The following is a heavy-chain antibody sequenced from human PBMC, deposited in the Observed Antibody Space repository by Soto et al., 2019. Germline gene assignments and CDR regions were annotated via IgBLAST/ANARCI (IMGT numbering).Heavy chain of an antibody. D-gene: IGHD4-17*01. J-gene: IGHJ4*02. CDR2: ISYDGSNK. CDR3: AKLPLPGYGDYFDRENQ. CDR1: GFTFSSYG. V-gene: IGHV3-30*18. Sequence: QVQLVESGGGVVQPGRSLRLSCAASGFTFSSYGMHWVRQAPGKGLGWVAVISYDGSNKYYADSVKGRFTISRDNSKNTLYLQMNSLRAEDTAVYYCAKLPLPGYGDYFDRENQWGQGTLVTVSS.